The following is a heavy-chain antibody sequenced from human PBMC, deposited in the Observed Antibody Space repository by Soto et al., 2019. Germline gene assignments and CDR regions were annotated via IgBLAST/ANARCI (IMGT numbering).Heavy chain of an antibody. CDR2: INHSGST. CDR1: GGSFSGYY. Sequence: SETLSLTCAVYGGSFSGYYWSWIRQPPGKGLEWIGEINHSGSTNYNPSLKSRVTISVDTSKNQFSLKLSSVTAADTAVYYCATRAHIVVVPAAIPANKNWFDPRGQGTLVTVS. J-gene: IGHJ5*02. D-gene: IGHD2-2*01. V-gene: IGHV4-34*01. CDR3: ATRAHIVVVPAAIPANKNWFDP.